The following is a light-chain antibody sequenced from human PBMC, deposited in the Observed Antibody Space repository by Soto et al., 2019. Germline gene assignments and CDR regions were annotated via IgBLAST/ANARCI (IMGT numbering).Light chain of an antibody. V-gene: IGKV3-15*01. CDR1: QSIRSN. CDR2: DAS. CDR3: HHYHNCMYS. J-gene: IGKJ2*01. Sequence: EIVMTQSPATLSVSPGERATLSCRASQSIRSNLAWYQQKPGLPPRLLIYDASTRAIGIPARFSGSGSGTEFTLTISSLQSGDSAIYYCHHYHNCMYSFGQGTKVEIK.